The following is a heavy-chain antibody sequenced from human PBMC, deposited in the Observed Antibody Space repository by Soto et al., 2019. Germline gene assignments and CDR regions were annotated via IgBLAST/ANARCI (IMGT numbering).Heavy chain of an antibody. V-gene: IGHV4-31*03. CDR3: ARSSPYSTYYFGD. J-gene: IGHJ4*02. CDR1: RGSISTTGHY. CDR2: IYFSGST. Sequence: QVQLQESGPGLVKPSQTLSLTCSVSRGSISTTGHYWSWIRQHPGKGLEWIGYIYFSGSTYYNPSLKSRVTMSVDSSKNPFSLHLSSVTAADPAVYYCARSSPYSTYYFGDWGQGALVTVSS. D-gene: IGHD2-21*01.